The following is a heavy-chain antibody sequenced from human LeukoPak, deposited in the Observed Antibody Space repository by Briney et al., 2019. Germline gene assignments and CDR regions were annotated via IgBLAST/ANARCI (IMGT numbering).Heavy chain of an antibody. CDR2: IYHSGST. V-gene: IGHV4-38-2*02. D-gene: IGHD4-17*01. CDR1: GYSISSGYY. J-gene: IGHJ2*01. CDR3: ARDLIISPGDYQLGYWYFDL. Sequence: PSETLSLTCTVSGYSISSGYYWGWIRQPPGKGLEWIGSIYHSGSTYYNPSLKSRVTISVDTSKNQFSLKLSSVTAADTAVYYCARDLIISPGDYQLGYWYFDLWGRGTLVTVSS.